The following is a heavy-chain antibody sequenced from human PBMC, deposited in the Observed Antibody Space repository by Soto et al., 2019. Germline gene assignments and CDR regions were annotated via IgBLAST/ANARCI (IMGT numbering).Heavy chain of an antibody. CDR2: ISGNGGST. CDR3: ARADCSSTSCYLDAFDI. J-gene: IGHJ3*02. V-gene: IGHV3-23*01. Sequence: GGSLRLSCAASGFTFSSYAMSWVRQAPGKGLEWVSGISGNGGSTCYADSVKGRFTISRDNAKNTLYLQMNSLRAEDTALYHCARADCSSTSCYLDAFDIWGQGTMVTVSS. D-gene: IGHD2-2*01. CDR1: GFTFSSYA.